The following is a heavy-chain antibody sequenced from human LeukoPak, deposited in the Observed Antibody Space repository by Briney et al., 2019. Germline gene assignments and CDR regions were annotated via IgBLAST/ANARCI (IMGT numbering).Heavy chain of an antibody. CDR1: GYTFTGHY. V-gene: IGHV1-2*06. D-gene: IGHD1-26*01. J-gene: IGHJ6*03. CDR3: ARGGSYPNYYYYYMDV. Sequence: GASVKVSCKASGYTFTGHYMHWVRQAPGQGLEWMGRINPNSGGTNYAQKFQGRVTMTRDTSISTAYMELSRLRSDDTAVYYCARGGSYPNYYYYYMDVWGKGTTVTVSS. CDR2: INPNSGGT.